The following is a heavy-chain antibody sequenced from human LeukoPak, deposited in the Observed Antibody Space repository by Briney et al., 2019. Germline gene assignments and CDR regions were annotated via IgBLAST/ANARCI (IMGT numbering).Heavy chain of an antibody. D-gene: IGHD1-26*01. J-gene: IGHJ4*02. Sequence: SETLSLTCAVYGGSFSDYYWSWIRQPPGKGLEWIGEINHSGSTNYSPSLKSRVTMSADTSKNQFSLKLSSVTAADTAVYFCARVGGWEPKLHGVTFDYLGQGTLVTVSS. CDR1: GGSFSDYY. V-gene: IGHV4-34*01. CDR3: ARVGGWEPKLHGVTFDY. CDR2: INHSGST.